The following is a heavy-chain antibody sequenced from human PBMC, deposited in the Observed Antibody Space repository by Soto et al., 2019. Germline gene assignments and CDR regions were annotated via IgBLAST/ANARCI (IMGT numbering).Heavy chain of an antibody. CDR1: GGSISSYY. Sequence: SETLSLTCTVSGGSISSYYWSWIRQPPGKGLEWIGYIYYSGSTNYNPSLKSRVTISVDTSKNQFSLKLSSVTAADTAVYYCARRRTGDHDAFDIWGQGTMVTVSS. V-gene: IGHV4-59*08. CDR2: IYYSGST. J-gene: IGHJ3*02. D-gene: IGHD7-27*01. CDR3: ARRRTGDHDAFDI.